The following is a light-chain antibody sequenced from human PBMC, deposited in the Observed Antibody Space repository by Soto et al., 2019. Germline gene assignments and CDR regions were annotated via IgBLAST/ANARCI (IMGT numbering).Light chain of an antibody. Sequence: ELTQPPSVSVAPGQTARITCGGNNIGSKSVHWYQQLPGTAPKLLIYSNNQRPSGVPDRFSGSKSGTSASLAISGLQSEDEADYYCAAWDDSLNGWVFGGATKLTVL. CDR3: AAWDDSLNGWV. V-gene: IGLV1-44*01. CDR1: NIGSKS. CDR2: SNN. J-gene: IGLJ3*02.